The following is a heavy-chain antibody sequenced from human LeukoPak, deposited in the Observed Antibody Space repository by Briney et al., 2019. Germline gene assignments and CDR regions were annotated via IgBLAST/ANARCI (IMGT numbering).Heavy chain of an antibody. V-gene: IGHV3-23*01. CDR1: GFTFSSYA. CDR2: ISGSGGST. J-gene: IGHJ4*02. Sequence: GGSLRLSCAVSGFTFSSYAMSWVRQAPGKGLEWVSAISGSGGSTYYADSVKGRFTISRDNSKNTPYLQMNSLRAEDTAVYYCAKAVGNPPYYFDYWGQGTLVTVSS. CDR3: AKAVGNPPYYFDY.